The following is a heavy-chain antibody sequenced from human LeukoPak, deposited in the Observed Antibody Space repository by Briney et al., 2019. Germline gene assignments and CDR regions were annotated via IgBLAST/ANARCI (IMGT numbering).Heavy chain of an antibody. CDR1: GFTFSNYD. V-gene: IGHV4-59*12. Sequence: PGGSLRLSCAASGFTFSNYDMNWVRQAPGKGLEWLGNVYYTGTTYYNPSLKSRLTISVDTSNNQFSLRLSSVTAADTAKYYCAREPSVTTVTTGSWGQGNLVIVSS. J-gene: IGHJ5*02. D-gene: IGHD4-17*01. CDR3: AREPSVTTVTTGS. CDR2: VYYTGTT.